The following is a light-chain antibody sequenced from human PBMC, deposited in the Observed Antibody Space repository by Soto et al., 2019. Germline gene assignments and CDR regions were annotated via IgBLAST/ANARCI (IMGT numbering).Light chain of an antibody. V-gene: IGKV3-15*01. J-gene: IGKJ2*01. Sequence: EIVMTQSPATLSVSPGERATLSCRASQSVSSNLAGYQQKPGQAPRLLIYVASTRATGIPARFSGSGSGTEFTLTISSRQSEDFAVYYCQQYNNWPYTFGQGTKLEIK. CDR1: QSVSSN. CDR2: VAS. CDR3: QQYNNWPYT.